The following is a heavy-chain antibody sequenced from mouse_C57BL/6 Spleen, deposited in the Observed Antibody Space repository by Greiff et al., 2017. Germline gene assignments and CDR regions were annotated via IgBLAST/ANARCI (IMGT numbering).Heavy chain of an antibody. CDR2: SRNKANDYTT. D-gene: IGHD2-4*01. Sequence: EVKLVESGGGLVQSGRSLRLSCATSGFTFSDFYMEWVRQAPGKGLEWIAASRNKANDYTTEYSASVKGRFIVSRDTSQSILYLQMNALRAEDTAIYYCARDHYDYAGDGYFDVWGTGTTVTVSS. CDR1: GFTFSDFY. V-gene: IGHV7-1*01. CDR3: ARDHYDYAGDGYFDV. J-gene: IGHJ1*03.